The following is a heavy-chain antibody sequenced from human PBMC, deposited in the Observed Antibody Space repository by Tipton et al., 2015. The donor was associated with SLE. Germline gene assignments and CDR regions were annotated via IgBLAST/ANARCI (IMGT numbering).Heavy chain of an antibody. CDR1: GFTFSSYG. CDR3: AKDNALYSSGWYAFDY. J-gene: IGHJ4*02. V-gene: IGHV3-23*01. Sequence: SGFTFSSYGMRWVRQAPGKGLEWVSAISGSGGSTYYADSVKGRFTISRDNSKNTLYLQMNSLRAEDTAVYYCAKDNALYSSGWYAFDYWGQGTLVTVSS. D-gene: IGHD6-19*01. CDR2: ISGSGGST.